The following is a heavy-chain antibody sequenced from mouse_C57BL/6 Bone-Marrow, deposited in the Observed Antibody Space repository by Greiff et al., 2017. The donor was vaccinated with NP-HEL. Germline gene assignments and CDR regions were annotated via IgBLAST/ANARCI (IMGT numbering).Heavy chain of an antibody. Sequence: QVQLKQSGAELVRPGASVTLSCKASGYTFTDYEMHWVKQTPVHGLEWIGAIDPETGGTAYNQKFKGKAILTADKSSSTAYMELRSLTSEDSAVYYCTRGGYYGSSYVYVDWGQGTSVTVSS. CDR2: IDPETGGT. CDR1: GYTFTDYE. V-gene: IGHV1-15*01. D-gene: IGHD1-1*01. J-gene: IGHJ4*01. CDR3: TRGGYYGSSYVYVD.